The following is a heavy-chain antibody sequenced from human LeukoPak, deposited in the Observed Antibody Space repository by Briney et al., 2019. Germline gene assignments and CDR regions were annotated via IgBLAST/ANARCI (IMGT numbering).Heavy chain of an antibody. CDR3: ARDRFEAYGDTELGY. CDR2: IKQDGSEK. CDR1: GFTFSRYW. J-gene: IGHJ4*02. D-gene: IGHD4-17*01. Sequence: GGSLRLSCAASGFTFSRYWMSWVRQAPGKGLEWVANIKQDGSEKYYVDSVKGRFTISRDNAKNLLYLHMNRLRAEDTAVYYCARDRFEAYGDTELGYWGQGTLVTVSS. V-gene: IGHV3-7*01.